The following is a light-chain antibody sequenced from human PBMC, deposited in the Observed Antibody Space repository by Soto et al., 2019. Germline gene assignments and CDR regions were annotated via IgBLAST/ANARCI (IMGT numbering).Light chain of an antibody. CDR3: CSYAGSYTYV. CDR1: RSDVGGYNY. Sequence: QSALTPPRSVSGSPGQSVTLPCTGNRSDVGGYNYVSWYQQHPGKAPKLMIYDVSKRPSGVPDRFSGSKSGNTASLTISGLQAEDEADYYCCSYAGSYTYVFGTGTKVTVL. CDR2: DVS. J-gene: IGLJ1*01. V-gene: IGLV2-11*01.